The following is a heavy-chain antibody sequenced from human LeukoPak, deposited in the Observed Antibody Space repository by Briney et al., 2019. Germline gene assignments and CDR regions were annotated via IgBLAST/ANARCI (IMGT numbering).Heavy chain of an antibody. CDR1: GDSISNYY. D-gene: IGHD5-12*01. J-gene: IGHJ6*03. CDR2: IYYSGST. CDR3: ASTIRGRYSGYDYLPQDYYYYYMDV. V-gene: IGHV4-59*01. Sequence: SETLSPTCTVSGDSISNYYWSWIRQPPGKGLEWIGYIYYSGSTNYNPSLKSRVTISVDTSKNQFSLKLSSVTAADTAVYYCASTIRGRYSGYDYLPQDYYYYYMDVWGKGTTVTVSS.